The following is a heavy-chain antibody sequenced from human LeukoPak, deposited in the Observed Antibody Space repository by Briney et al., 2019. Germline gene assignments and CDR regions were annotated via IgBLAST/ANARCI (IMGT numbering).Heavy chain of an antibody. V-gene: IGHV3-74*01. J-gene: IGHJ4*02. CDR2: INSDGSST. Sequence: GGSLRLSCAASGFTFSSYWMHWVRQAPGKGLVWVSRINSDGSSTSYADSVKGRFTISRDNAKKTLYLQMNSLRAEDTAVYYCASGYSYGYSYYWGQGTLVTVSS. CDR1: GFTFSSYW. CDR3: ASGYSYGYSYY. D-gene: IGHD5-18*01.